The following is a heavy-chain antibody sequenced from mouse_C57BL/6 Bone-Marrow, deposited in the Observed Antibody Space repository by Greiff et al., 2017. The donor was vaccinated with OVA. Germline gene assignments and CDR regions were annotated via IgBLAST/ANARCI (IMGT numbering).Heavy chain of an antibody. CDR1: GYAFSSSW. D-gene: IGHD2-5*01. CDR2: IYPGDGDT. J-gene: IGHJ2*01. V-gene: IGHV1-82*01. Sequence: LVESGPELVKPGASVKISCKASGYAFSSSWMNWVKQRPGKGLEWIGRIYPGDGDTNYNGKFKGKATLTADKSSSTAYMQLSSLTSEDSAVYFCARCEESNYGDYGGQGTTLTVSS. CDR3: ARCEESNYGDY.